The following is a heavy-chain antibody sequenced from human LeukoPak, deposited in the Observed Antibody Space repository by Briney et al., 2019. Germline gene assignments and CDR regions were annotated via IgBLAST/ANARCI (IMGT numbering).Heavy chain of an antibody. J-gene: IGHJ5*02. CDR1: GYTFTGYY. CDR2: INPSGGST. V-gene: IGHV1-46*01. D-gene: IGHD6-6*01. Sequence: ASVKVSCKASGYTFTGYYMHWVRQAPGQGLEWMGIINPSGGSTSYAQKFQGRVTMTRDTSTSTVYMELSSLRSEDTAVYYCARDPGAAEYSSPVNWFDPWGQGTLVTVSS. CDR3: ARDPGAAEYSSPVNWFDP.